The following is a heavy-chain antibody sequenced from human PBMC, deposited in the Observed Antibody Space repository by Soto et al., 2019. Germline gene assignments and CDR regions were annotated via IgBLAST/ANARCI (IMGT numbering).Heavy chain of an antibody. CDR2: ISNGGGST. D-gene: IGHD6-19*01. CDR1: GVTFSSYA. CDR3: AKQVGSSGFYEDY. J-gene: IGHJ4*02. Sequence: EVQLLESGGGLVQPGGSLRLSCAASGVTFSSYAMTWVRQAPGNGLEWVSAISNGGGSTYYADSVKGRFTVSRDNSRNTLYLQMSSLRADDTAVYYCAKQVGSSGFYEDYWGQGTLVTASS. V-gene: IGHV3-23*01.